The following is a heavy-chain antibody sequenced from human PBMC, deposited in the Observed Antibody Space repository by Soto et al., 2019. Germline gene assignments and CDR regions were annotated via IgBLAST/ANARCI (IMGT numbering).Heavy chain of an antibody. J-gene: IGHJ5*02. D-gene: IGHD6-6*01. CDR2: IYHSGTP. CDR1: GGSIRTPDW. V-gene: IGHV4-4*02. CDR3: VRVTSILGSKGAYVGSWFDP. Sequence: SETLSLTCNVSGGSIRTPDWWSWVRQTAEKGLERIGEIYHSGTPKYNPSLKSRVPMSVDKSNNQFSLKMYSVTAADTAVYYCVRVTSILGSKGAYVGSWFDPWGQGTLVPVSS.